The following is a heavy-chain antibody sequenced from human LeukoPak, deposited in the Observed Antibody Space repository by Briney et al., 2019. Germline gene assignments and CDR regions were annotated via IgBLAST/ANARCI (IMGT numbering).Heavy chain of an antibody. D-gene: IGHD3-22*01. Sequence: GGSLRLSCAASGFTFSSYDMHWVRQAPGKGLEWVAVISYDGSNKYYADSVKGRFTISRDNSKNTLYLQMNSLRAEDTAVYYCAKAGSGYLPQGYFDYWGQGTLVTVSS. CDR1: GFTFSSYD. CDR2: ISYDGSNK. J-gene: IGHJ4*02. V-gene: IGHV3-30*18. CDR3: AKAGSGYLPQGYFDY.